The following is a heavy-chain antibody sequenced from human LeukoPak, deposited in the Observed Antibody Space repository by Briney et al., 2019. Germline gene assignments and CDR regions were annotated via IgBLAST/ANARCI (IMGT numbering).Heavy chain of an antibody. V-gene: IGHV3-9*03. J-gene: IGHJ4*02. D-gene: IGHD3-3*01. CDR3: VKSRESTLFGVVPTFDY. Sequence: PGGSLRLSCAASGFTFDAYGMHWVRQAPGKGLEWVAGISWNSDSRAYADSVKGRFTISRDNAKNSLYLQMNSLRADDMALYYCVKSRESTLFGVVPTFDYWGKGTLVTVSS. CDR2: ISWNSDSR. CDR1: GFTFDAYG.